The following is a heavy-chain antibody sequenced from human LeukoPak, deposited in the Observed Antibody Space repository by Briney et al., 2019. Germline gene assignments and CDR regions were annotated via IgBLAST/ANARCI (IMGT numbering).Heavy chain of an antibody. J-gene: IGHJ3*02. CDR2: ISGSGGSS. CDR1: GFTFSSYA. D-gene: IGHD1-26*01. V-gene: IGHV3-23*01. Sequence: GGSLRLSCAASGFTFSSYAMSWVRQAPGKGLEWVSAISGSGGSSYYADSVKGRFTISRDNSKNTLYLQMNSLRAEDTAVYYCAKFWEPSGSYFAFDIWGQGTMVTVSS. CDR3: AKFWEPSGSYFAFDI.